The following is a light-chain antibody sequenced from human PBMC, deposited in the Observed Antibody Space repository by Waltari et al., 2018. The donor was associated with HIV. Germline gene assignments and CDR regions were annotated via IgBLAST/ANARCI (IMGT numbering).Light chain of an antibody. CDR2: KDS. CDR1: ALPKKY. Sequence: YELTQPPSVSVSPGQTARITCSGDALPKKYAYWYQQKPGQAPVLVIYKDSERPAGIPERFSGSSSGTTVTLTISGVQAEDEADYYCQSADSSGTVVFGGGTKLTVL. CDR3: QSADSSGTVV. V-gene: IGLV3-25*03. J-gene: IGLJ2*01.